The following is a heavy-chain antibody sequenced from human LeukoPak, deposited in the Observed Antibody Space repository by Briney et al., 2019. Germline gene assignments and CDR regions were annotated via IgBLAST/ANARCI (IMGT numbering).Heavy chain of an antibody. V-gene: IGHV3-23*01. J-gene: IGHJ4*02. D-gene: IGHD5-18*01. CDR3: AKDRLPWIQLSYFDD. Sequence: PGGSLRLSCAASGFTVSSYAMSWVRQAPGEGLEWVSAIIGSGGSTYYADSVKGRFTISRDNSKNTLYLQMNSLRAEDTAVSYCAKDRLPWIQLSYFDDWGQGTLVTVSS. CDR1: GFTVSSYA. CDR2: IIGSGGST.